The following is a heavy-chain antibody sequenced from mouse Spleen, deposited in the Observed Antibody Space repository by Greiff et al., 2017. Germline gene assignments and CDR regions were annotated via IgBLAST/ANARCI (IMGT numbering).Heavy chain of an antibody. CDR3: AREGVLRSYFDY. D-gene: IGHD1-1*01. Sequence: QVQLQQPGAELVKPGASVKLSCKASGYTFTSYWMQWVKQRPGQGLEWIGEIDPSDSYTNYNQKFKGKATLTVDTSSSTAYMQLSSLTSEDSAVYYCAREGVLRSYFDYWGQGTTLTVSS. CDR2: IDPSDSYT. J-gene: IGHJ2*01. CDR1: GYTFTSYW. V-gene: IGHV1-50*01.